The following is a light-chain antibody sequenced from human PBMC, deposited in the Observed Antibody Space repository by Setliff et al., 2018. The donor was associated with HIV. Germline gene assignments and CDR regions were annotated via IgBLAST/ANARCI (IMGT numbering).Light chain of an antibody. J-gene: IGLJ1*01. CDR1: TSDVG. V-gene: IGLV2-23*02. Sequence: ALTQPASVSGSPGQSITISCTGTTSDVGVSWYQQHPGKAPKLMIYEVSKRPSGVSNRFSGSKSGNTASLTISGLQAEDEADYYCCSYAGHDIYVFGIGTKSPS. CDR3: CSYAGHDIYV. CDR2: EVS.